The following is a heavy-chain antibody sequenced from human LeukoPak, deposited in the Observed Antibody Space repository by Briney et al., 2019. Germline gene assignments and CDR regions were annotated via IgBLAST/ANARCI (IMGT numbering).Heavy chain of an antibody. V-gene: IGHV3-30*18. CDR2: ISYDGSNK. CDR3: AKTLRGLWFGELGYFDY. J-gene: IGHJ4*02. Sequence: PGGSLRLSCAASGFTFSSYGMHWVRQAPGKGLEWVAVISYDGSNKYYADSVKGRSTISRDNSKNTLYLQMNSLRAEDTAVYYCAKTLRGLWFGELGYFDYWGQGTLVTVSS. CDR1: GFTFSSYG. D-gene: IGHD3-10*01.